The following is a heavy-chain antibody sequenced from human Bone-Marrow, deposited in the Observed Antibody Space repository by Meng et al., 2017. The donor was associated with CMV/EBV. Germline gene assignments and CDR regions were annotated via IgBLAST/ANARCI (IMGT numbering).Heavy chain of an antibody. D-gene: IGHD2-2*01. CDR2: ISYDGSNK. V-gene: IGHV3-30-3*01. CDR1: GFTFSSYA. CDR3: AKVGKPYCSSTSCPLDY. J-gene: IGHJ4*02. Sequence: GGSLRLSCAASGFTFSSYAMHWVRQAPGKGLEWVAVISYDGSNKYYADSVKGRFTISRDKSKNTLYLQMNSLRAEDTAVYYCAKVGKPYCSSTSCPLDYWGQGTLVTVSS.